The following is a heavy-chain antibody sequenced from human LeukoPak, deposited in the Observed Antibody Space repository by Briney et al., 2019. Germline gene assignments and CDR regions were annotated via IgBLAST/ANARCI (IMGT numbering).Heavy chain of an antibody. CDR3: ARPAEIGVGVDY. Sequence: PSETLSLTCTVSGGSISSSSYYWGWIRQPPGKGLEWIGCIYYSGSSYYNPSVKSRVTISVDTSKNQFSLKLSSVTAADTAVYYCARPAEIGVGVDYWGQGTLVTVSS. CDR1: GGSISSSSYY. J-gene: IGHJ4*02. CDR2: IYYSGSS. D-gene: IGHD3-3*01. V-gene: IGHV4-39*01.